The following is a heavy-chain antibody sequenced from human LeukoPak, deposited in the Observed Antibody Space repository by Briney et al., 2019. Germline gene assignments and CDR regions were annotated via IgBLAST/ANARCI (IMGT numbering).Heavy chain of an antibody. CDR3: ARDPAGITGASFFDY. V-gene: IGHV3-13*01. D-gene: IGHD1-20*01. CDR2: IGTAGDT. Sequence: GGSLRLSCAASGFTVSSNYMSWVRQAPGKGLEWVSVIGTAGDTYYPGSVKGRFTISRENAKNSLYPQMNSLRAGDTAVYYCARDPAGITGASFFDYWGQGTLVTVSS. CDR1: GFTVSSNY. J-gene: IGHJ4*02.